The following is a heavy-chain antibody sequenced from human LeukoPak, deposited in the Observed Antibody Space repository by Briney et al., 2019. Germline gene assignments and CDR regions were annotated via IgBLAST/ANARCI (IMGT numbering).Heavy chain of an antibody. D-gene: IGHD3-22*01. Sequence: SETLSLTCTVSGGSISSSSYYWGWIRQPPGKGLEWIGSIYYSGSTYYNPSLKSRVTISVDTSKNQFSLKLSSVTAADTAVYYCARIEAYDSSGYLDYWGQGTLVTVSS. CDR1: GGSISSSSYY. J-gene: IGHJ4*02. CDR3: ARIEAYDSSGYLDY. CDR2: IYYSGST. V-gene: IGHV4-39*07.